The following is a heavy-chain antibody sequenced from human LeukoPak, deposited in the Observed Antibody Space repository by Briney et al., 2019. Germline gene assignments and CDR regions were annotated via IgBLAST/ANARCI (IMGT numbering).Heavy chain of an antibody. V-gene: IGHV4-59*01. D-gene: IGHD1-7*01. CDR3: ARGGELLPDYYYYYYMDV. CDR1: GVSSSSYY. J-gene: IGHJ6*03. Sequence: SETLSLTCTVSGVSSSSYYCIWIRQPPGKGLEWIGHVYYSGSTSYNPSLKSRVTMSVDTSKSQFSLKLSSVTAADTAVYYCARGGELLPDYYYYYYMDVWGKGTTVTVSS. CDR2: VYYSGST.